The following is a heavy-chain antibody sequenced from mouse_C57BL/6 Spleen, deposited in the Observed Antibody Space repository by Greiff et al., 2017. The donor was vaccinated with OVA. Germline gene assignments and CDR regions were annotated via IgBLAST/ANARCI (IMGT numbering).Heavy chain of an antibody. CDR1: GYTFTSYW. Sequence: LKQPGAELVMPGASVKLSCKASGYTFTSYWMHWVKQRPGQGLEWIGEIDPSDSYTNYNQKFKGKSTLTVDKSSSTAYMQLSSLTSEDSAVYYCARTVTPGYFEVWGTGTTVTVSS. CDR2: IDPSDSYT. CDR3: ARTVTPGYFEV. V-gene: IGHV1-69*01. J-gene: IGHJ1*03.